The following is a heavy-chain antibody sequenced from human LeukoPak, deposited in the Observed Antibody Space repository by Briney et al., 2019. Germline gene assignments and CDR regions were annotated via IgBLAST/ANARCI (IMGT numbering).Heavy chain of an antibody. D-gene: IGHD6-13*01. J-gene: IGHJ3*02. CDR2: IYHSGAT. CDR1: GGSISSSSYY. Sequence: SETLSLTCTVSGGSISSSSYYWGWIRQPPGKGLEWIGSIYHSGATYYNPSLKSRVTISVDTSKNQFSLKLSSVTAADTAIYYCARYLYDSWSLTGGGFEIWGRGTMVTV. CDR3: ARYLYDSWSLTGGGFEI. V-gene: IGHV4-39*07.